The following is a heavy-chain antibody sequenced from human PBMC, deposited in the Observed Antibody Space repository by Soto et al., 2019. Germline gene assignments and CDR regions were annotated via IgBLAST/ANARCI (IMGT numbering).Heavy chain of an antibody. CDR1: GFTFSSYS. Sequence: PGGSLILSCAASGFTFSSYSMNWVRQAPGKGLEWVSSISSSSSYIYYADSVKGRFTISRDNAKNSLYLQMNSLRAEDTAVYYCARVGYYYDSRDPDDAFDIWGQGTMVTVSS. D-gene: IGHD3-22*01. CDR2: ISSSSSYI. CDR3: ARVGYYYDSRDPDDAFDI. V-gene: IGHV3-21*01. J-gene: IGHJ3*02.